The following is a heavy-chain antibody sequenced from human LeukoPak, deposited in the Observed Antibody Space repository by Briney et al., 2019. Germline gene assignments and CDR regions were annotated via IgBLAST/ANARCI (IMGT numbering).Heavy chain of an antibody. J-gene: IGHJ6*03. CDR3: ARAWLRRKYYYYMDV. Sequence: ASVKVSYKASGYTFSNYGMIWVRQAPGHGLEWMGWISGFNGHTKYSQKSQGRVTMTTDTSTSTAYMEVRSLRSDDTAVYYCARAWLRRKYYYYMDVWGKGTTVTVSS. V-gene: IGHV1-18*04. CDR2: ISGFNGHT. D-gene: IGHD5-12*01. CDR1: GYTFSNYG.